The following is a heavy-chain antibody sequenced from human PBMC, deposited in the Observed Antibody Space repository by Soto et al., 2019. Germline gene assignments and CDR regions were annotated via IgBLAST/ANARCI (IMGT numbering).Heavy chain of an antibody. CDR2: ISGSGGST. CDR1: GFTFSSYA. J-gene: IGHJ6*02. D-gene: IGHD4-17*01. Sequence: EVQLLESGGGLVQPGGSLRLSCAASGFTFSSYAMSWVRQAPGKGLEWVSAISGSGGSTYYADSVKGRFTISRDNSKNTLYLQMNSLRAEDTAVYYCAKGRGPSTVTPLEGRYYYGMDVWGQGTTVTVSS. CDR3: AKGRGPSTVTPLEGRYYYGMDV. V-gene: IGHV3-23*01.